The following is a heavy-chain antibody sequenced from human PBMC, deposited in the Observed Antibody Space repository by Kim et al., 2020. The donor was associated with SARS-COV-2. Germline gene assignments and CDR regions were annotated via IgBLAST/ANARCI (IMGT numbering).Heavy chain of an antibody. V-gene: IGHV3-30-3*01. CDR1: GFTFGSHA. CDR3: ARDFGGSSDY. J-gene: IGHJ4*02. D-gene: IGHD1-26*01. Sequence: GGSLRLSCAASGFTFGSHAMHWVRQAPGKGLEWVAIISHDGTNKYYGDSVRGRFIISRDNSKNTLYLQMNSLRVEDTTILYCARDFGGSSDYWGQGTLVTVSS. CDR2: ISHDGTNK.